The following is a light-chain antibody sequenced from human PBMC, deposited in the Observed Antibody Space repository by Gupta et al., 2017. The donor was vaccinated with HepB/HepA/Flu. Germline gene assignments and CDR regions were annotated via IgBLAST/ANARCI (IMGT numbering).Light chain of an antibody. CDR2: AAS. V-gene: IGKV1-39*01. Sequence: DIQMTQSPSSLSASVGDRVTITCRASQSISSYLNWYQQKPGKAPKLLIYAASSLQSGVPSRFSGSGSETDFTLTISTLQPEDFATYYCQQCYSTPPTFGRGTKVEIK. CDR1: QSISSY. CDR3: QQCYSTPPT. J-gene: IGKJ4*01.